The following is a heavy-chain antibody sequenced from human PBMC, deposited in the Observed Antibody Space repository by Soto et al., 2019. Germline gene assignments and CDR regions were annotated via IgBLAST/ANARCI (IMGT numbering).Heavy chain of an antibody. J-gene: IGHJ4*02. CDR3: AKGHWAGVVSNFDY. Sequence: GGSLRLSCAASGINFNDYWMSWVRQAPGKGLEWVANIKEDGSSKYYVDSVKGRFTISRDNAKKSLYLQMNSLRAEDTAVYYCAKGHWAGVVSNFDYWGQGTLVTVSS. CDR2: IKEDGSSK. CDR1: GINFNDYW. D-gene: IGHD3-3*01. V-gene: IGHV3-7*03.